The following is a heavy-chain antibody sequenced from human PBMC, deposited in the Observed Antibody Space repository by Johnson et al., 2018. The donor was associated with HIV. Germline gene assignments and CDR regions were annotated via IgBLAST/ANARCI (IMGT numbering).Heavy chain of an antibody. J-gene: IGHJ3*01. V-gene: IGHV3-64*01. CDR2: IRSNGGRT. D-gene: IGHD1-26*01. Sequence: VQLVESGGGLIQPGGSLRLSCAASGFTFSSYAMRWVRQAPGKGLEYVSAIRSNGGRTYYANSVKGRFTISRDISKNTLYLQMNSLRVGDTAVYYCARTRSGTYPYSAAFDVWGQGTMVTVSS. CDR3: ARTRSGTYPYSAAFDV. CDR1: GFTFSSYA.